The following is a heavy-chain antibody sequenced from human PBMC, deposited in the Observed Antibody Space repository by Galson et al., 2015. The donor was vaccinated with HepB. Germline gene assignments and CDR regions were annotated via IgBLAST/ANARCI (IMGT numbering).Heavy chain of an antibody. CDR3: ARDLCSTSCYVLGMDV. CDR2: ISYDGSNK. Sequence: LRLSCAASGFTFSSYAMHWVRQAPGKGLEWVAVISYDGSNKYYADSVKGRFTISRDNSKNTLYLQMNSLRAEDTAVYYCARDLCSTSCYVLGMDVWGQGTTVTVSS. D-gene: IGHD2-2*01. CDR1: GFTFSSYA. V-gene: IGHV3-30-3*01. J-gene: IGHJ6*02.